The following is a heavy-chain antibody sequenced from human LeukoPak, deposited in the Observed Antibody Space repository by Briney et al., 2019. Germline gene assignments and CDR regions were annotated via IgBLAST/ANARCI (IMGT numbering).Heavy chain of an antibody. Sequence: GGSLRLSCAASGFTFITYDMSWVRQAPGKGLEWVSVISGNGGSTHYADSVKGRFTISRDNSKNTLYLQMNSLRAEDTAVYYCAKDGVMAGHYLDYWGQGTLVTVSS. CDR2: ISGNGGST. V-gene: IGHV3-23*01. D-gene: IGHD5-24*01. J-gene: IGHJ4*02. CDR1: GFTFITYD. CDR3: AKDGVMAGHYLDY.